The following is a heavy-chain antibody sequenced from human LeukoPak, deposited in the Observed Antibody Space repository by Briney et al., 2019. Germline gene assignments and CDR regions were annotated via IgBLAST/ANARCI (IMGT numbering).Heavy chain of an antibody. J-gene: IGHJ4*02. CDR1: GFTFSSYW. V-gene: IGHV3-7*01. D-gene: IGHD4-17*01. CDR3: ASLAVTSPRSPFDY. CDR2: IKQDGSEK. Sequence: GGSLRLSCAASGFTFSSYWMSWVRQAPGKGLEWVANIKQDGSEKYYVDSVKGRFTISRDNAKNSLYLQMNSLRAEDTAVYYCASLAVTSPRSPFDYWGQGTLVTVSS.